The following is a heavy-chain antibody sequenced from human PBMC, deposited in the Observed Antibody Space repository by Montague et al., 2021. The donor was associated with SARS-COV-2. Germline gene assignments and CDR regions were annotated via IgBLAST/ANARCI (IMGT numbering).Heavy chain of an antibody. V-gene: IGHV4-34*01. D-gene: IGHD6-13*01. CDR2: INYSGNT. Sequence: SETLSLTCAVHGGSFSGYLWSWIRQPPGKGLEWIGQINYSGNTNYNPSLMSRVTISVDMSKSQFSLKLSSVTAADTAVYYCARGGSSPSGVYWGQGTLVTVSS. J-gene: IGHJ4*02. CDR1: GGSFSGYL. CDR3: ARGGSSPSGVY.